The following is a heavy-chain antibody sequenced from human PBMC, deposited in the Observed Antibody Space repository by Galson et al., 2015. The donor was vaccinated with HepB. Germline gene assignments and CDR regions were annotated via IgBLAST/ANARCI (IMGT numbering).Heavy chain of an antibody. D-gene: IGHD3-22*01. CDR3: TTDQNYYDSSGYHIAYFDY. Sequence: SLRLSCAASGFTFSNAWMNWVRQAPGKGLEWVGRIKSKTDGGTTDYAASVKVRFTISRDDSKNTLYLQMNSLRTEDTAVYYCTTDQNYYDSSGYHIAYFDYWGQGTLVTVSS. CDR1: GFTFSNAW. V-gene: IGHV3-15*07. J-gene: IGHJ4*02. CDR2: IKSKTDGGTT.